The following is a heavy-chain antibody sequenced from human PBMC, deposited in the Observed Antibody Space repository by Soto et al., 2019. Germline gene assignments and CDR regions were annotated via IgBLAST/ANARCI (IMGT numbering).Heavy chain of an antibody. V-gene: IGHV4-31*03. Sequence: QVQLQESGPGLAKPSQTLSLTCTVSGGSISSCAYYWSWLRQRPGKGLEWIGYISYSVSTSSTPSLKSRVTISADTSKNQFSRQLNCVNGAETAIYYCARAALTVQLAYWGQGILVTVSS. D-gene: IGHD6-6*01. CDR3: ARAALTVQLAY. J-gene: IGHJ4*02. CDR1: GGSISSCAYY. CDR2: ISYSVST.